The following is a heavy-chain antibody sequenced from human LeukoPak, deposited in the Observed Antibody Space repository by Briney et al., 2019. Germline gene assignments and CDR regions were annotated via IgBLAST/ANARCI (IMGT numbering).Heavy chain of an antibody. CDR3: ARGTVH. J-gene: IGHJ4*02. Sequence: GGSLRLCCAASGFTFSSYAMSWLRQAPGKGLEWVANIKQDGSEKYYVYSVKGRFTISTDNAKNSLYLQMNSLRAEDTAAYYCARGTVHWGQGTLVTVSS. CDR1: GFTFSSYA. V-gene: IGHV3-7*01. CDR2: IKQDGSEK. D-gene: IGHD4-17*01.